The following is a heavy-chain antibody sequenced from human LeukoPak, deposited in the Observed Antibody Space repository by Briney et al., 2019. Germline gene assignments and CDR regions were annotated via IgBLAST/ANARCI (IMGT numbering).Heavy chain of an antibody. CDR2: INPNSGGT. CDR1: GYTFTGYY. Sequence: ASVKVSCKASGYTFTGYYMHWVRQAPVQGLEWMGWINPNSGGTNYAQKFQGRVTMTRDTSISTAYMELSRLRSDDTAVYYCARDRAVAGTSWFDPWGQGTLVTVSS. V-gene: IGHV1-2*02. CDR3: ARDRAVAGTSWFDP. D-gene: IGHD6-19*01. J-gene: IGHJ5*02.